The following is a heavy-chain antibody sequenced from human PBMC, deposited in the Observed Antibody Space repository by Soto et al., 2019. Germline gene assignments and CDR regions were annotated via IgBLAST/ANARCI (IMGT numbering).Heavy chain of an antibody. D-gene: IGHD6-13*01. CDR3: AREKGATGTFDF. J-gene: IGHJ4*02. V-gene: IGHV1-3*01. CDR2: VNAGSGHA. CDR1: GGTFTRYA. Sequence: ASVKVSCKASGGTFTRYAIHWVRQAPGQRLEWMGWVNAGSGHATYSQKFQGRVTITRDTSASTAYMELSSLTFEDTAVYYCAREKGATGTFDFWGQGTPVTVSS.